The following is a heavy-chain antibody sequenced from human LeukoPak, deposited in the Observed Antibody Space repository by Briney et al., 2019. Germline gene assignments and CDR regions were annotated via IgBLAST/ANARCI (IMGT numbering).Heavy chain of an antibody. Sequence: ASVKVSCKASGYTFTGYYMHWVRQAPGQGLEWMGWINPNSGGTNYAQKFQGRVTMTRDTSISTAYMELSRLRSDDTAVYYSARGYYDSSGYSWFDPWGQGTLVTVYS. CDR2: INPNSGGT. CDR3: ARGYYDSSGYSWFDP. J-gene: IGHJ5*02. V-gene: IGHV1-2*02. D-gene: IGHD3-22*01. CDR1: GYTFTGYY.